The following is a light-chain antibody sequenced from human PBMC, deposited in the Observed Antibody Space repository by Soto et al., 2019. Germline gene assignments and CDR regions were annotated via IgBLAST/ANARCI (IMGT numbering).Light chain of an antibody. Sequence: EIVLTQSPATLSLSPGERATLSCRASQSVSSYLAWYQQKPGQAPRLLIYDASNRATGIPARFSGSGSGTDFTLTISSLEPEDCAVYCCQQRSNWPLTFGGWTKGEIK. CDR3: QQRSNWPLT. CDR1: QSVSSY. J-gene: IGKJ4*01. CDR2: DAS. V-gene: IGKV3-11*01.